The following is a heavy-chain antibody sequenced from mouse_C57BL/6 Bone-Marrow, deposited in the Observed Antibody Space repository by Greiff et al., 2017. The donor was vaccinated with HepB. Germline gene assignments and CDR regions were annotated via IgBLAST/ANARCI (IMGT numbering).Heavy chain of an antibody. CDR2: IRLKSDNYAT. J-gene: IGHJ4*01. CDR1: GFTFSNYW. CDR3: TEQVSGTYAMDY. D-gene: IGHD4-1*01. Sequence: EVKLEESGGGLVQPGGSMKLSCVASGFTFSNYWMNWVRQSPEKGLEWVAQIRLKSDNYATHYAESVKGSFTISRDDSKSSVYLQMNNLRAEDTGIYYCTEQVSGTYAMDYWGQGTSVTVSS. V-gene: IGHV6-3*01.